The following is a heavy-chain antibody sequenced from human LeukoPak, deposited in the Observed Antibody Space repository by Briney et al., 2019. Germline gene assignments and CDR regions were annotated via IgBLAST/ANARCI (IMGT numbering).Heavy chain of an antibody. CDR3: SRGTYPYSSDN. J-gene: IGHJ4*02. D-gene: IGHD3-10*01. V-gene: IGHV3-74*01. Sequence: GGSLSLSCAASGFTFSDYYMHWVRQAPGKGLLWISHINGDGSRTGYADSVKGRFTISRDNTKNILYLQMNSLRAEDTAVYYCSRGTYPYSSDNWGQGALSTLTS. CDR1: GFTFSDYY. CDR2: INGDGSRT.